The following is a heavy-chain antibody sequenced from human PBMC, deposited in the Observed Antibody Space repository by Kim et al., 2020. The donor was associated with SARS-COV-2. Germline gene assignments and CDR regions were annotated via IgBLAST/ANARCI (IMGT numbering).Heavy chain of an antibody. D-gene: IGHD3-10*01. J-gene: IGHJ6*02. V-gene: IGHV3-30*18. CDR3: ANGAGEYYYGSGTFGDLMDV. Sequence: GGSLRLSCAASGFTFSSYGMHWVRQAPGKGLEWVAVISYDGSNKYYADSVKGRFTISRDNSKNTLYLQMNSLRAEDTAVYYCANGAGEYYYGSGTFGDLMDVWGQGTTVTVSS. CDR1: GFTFSSYG. CDR2: ISYDGSNK.